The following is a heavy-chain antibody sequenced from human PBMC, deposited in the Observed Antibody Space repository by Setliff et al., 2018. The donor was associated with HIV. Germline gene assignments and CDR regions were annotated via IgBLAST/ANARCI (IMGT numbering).Heavy chain of an antibody. Sequence: PGESLTISCAASGFTFNKVWMNWVRQAPGKGLEWIGRIKSERDGGTKDYAAPVKGRFTISVDGSKTTLYLQMNSLKTEDTAVYYCSTLVGANPYHDAFDVWGQGTKVTVSS. D-gene: IGHD1-26*01. V-gene: IGHV3-15*07. CDR3: STLVGANPYHDAFDV. CDR2: IKSERDGGTK. J-gene: IGHJ3*01. CDR1: GFTFNKVW.